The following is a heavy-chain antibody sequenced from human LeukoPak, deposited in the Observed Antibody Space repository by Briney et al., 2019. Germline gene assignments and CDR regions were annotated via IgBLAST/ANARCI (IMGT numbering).Heavy chain of an antibody. V-gene: IGHV3-74*01. CDR3: ARGDTAMVDYYYYMDV. CDR1: GFTFSSYW. Sequence: PGGSLRLSCAASGFTFSSYWMHWVRQAPGKGLVGVSRINSDGRSTNYADSVKGRFTISRDNAKNSLYLQMNSLRAEDTAVYYCARGDTAMVDYYYYMDVWGKGTTVTISS. CDR2: INSDGRST. J-gene: IGHJ6*03. D-gene: IGHD5-18*01.